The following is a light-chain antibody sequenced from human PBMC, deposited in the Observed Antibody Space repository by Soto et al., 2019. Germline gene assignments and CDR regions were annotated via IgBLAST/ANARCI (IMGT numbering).Light chain of an antibody. CDR3: SSYTRTSTVV. CDR2: DVS. J-gene: IGLJ2*01. CDR1: SSDVGGYNY. V-gene: IGLV2-14*01. Sequence: QSVLTQPASVSGSPGQSITISCTGTSSDVGGYNYVSWYQQHPGKAPKLMIYDVSNRPSGVSNRSSGSKSGNTASLTISGLQAEDEADYYCSSYTRTSTVVFGGGTQLTVL.